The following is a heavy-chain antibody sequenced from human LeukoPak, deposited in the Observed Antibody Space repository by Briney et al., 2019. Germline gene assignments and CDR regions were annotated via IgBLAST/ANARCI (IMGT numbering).Heavy chain of an antibody. J-gene: IGHJ4*02. D-gene: IGHD6-19*01. V-gene: IGHV3-23*01. CDR2: ISGSGGST. CDR3: AKDPQWLVPRAGDYFDY. CDR1: GFTFSSYA. Sequence: GGSLRLSCAASGFTFSSYAMSWVRQAPGKGLEWVSAISGSGGSTYYADSVKGRFTISRDNSKNTLYLQMNSLRAEDTAVYYCAKDPQWLVPRAGDYFDYWGQGTQVTVSS.